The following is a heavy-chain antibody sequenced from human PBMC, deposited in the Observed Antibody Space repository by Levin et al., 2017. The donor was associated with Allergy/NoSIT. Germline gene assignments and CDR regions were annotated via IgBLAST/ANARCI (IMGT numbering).Heavy chain of an antibody. CDR3: ARHSSNCSGGSCYLFDY. V-gene: IGHV4-59*08. D-gene: IGHD2-15*01. CDR2: IYYSGNT. CDR1: GGSISSYY. Sequence: SETLSLTCTVSGGSISSYYWSWIRQPPGKGLEWIGYIYYSGNTNYNPSLKSRVAISVDTSKNQFSLKLNSVTAADTAVYYCARHSSNCSGGSCYLFDYWGQGTLVTVSS. J-gene: IGHJ4*02.